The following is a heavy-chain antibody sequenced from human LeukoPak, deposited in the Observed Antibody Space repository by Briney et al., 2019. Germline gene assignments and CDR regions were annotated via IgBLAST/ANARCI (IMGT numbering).Heavy chain of an antibody. CDR3: ARDSVEAHYFDY. J-gene: IGHJ4*02. CDR2: IYYSGST. V-gene: IGHV4-31*03. D-gene: IGHD1-1*01. Sequence: SETLSLNRTVSGGSISSGGYYWSWIRQHPGKGLEWIGYIYYSGSTYYNPSLKSRVTISVDTSKNQFSLKLSSVTAADTAVYYCARDSVEAHYFDYWGQGTLVTVSS. CDR1: GGSISSGGYY.